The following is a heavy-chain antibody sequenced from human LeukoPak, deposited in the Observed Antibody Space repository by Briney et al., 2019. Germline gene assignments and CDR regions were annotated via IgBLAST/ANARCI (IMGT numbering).Heavy chain of an antibody. CDR2: INAGNGNT. Sequence: ASVKVSCKASGYTFTSYAMHWVRQAPGQRLEWMGWINAGNGNTKYSQEFQGRVTITRDTSASTAYMELSSLRSEDMAGYYCARDGLTYYYDSSGFGDAFDIWGQGTMVTVSS. D-gene: IGHD3-22*01. J-gene: IGHJ3*02. CDR3: ARDGLTYYYDSSGFGDAFDI. CDR1: GYTFTSYA. V-gene: IGHV1-3*03.